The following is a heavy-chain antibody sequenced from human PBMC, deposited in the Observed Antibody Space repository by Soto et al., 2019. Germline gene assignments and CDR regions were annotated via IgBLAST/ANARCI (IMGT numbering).Heavy chain of an antibody. CDR3: ASGGGYSYGPNPHYYYYGMDV. CDR2: IYYSGST. J-gene: IGHJ6*02. CDR1: GGSISSGGYY. D-gene: IGHD5-18*01. V-gene: IGHV4-31*03. Sequence: TSETVSLTCTVSGGSISSGGYYWSWIRQHPGKGLEWIGYIYYSGSTYYNPSLKSRVTISVDTSKNQFSLKLSSVTAADTAVYYCASGGGYSYGPNPHYYYYGMDVQGQGTTVTVS.